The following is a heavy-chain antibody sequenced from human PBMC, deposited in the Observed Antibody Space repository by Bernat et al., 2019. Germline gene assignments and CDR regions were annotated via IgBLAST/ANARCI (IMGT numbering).Heavy chain of an antibody. CDR1: GFTFSSYS. CDR3: ARDSRQWLVQDY. D-gene: IGHD6-19*01. CDR2: ISSSSSYI. Sequence: EVQLVESGGGLVKPGGSLRLSCAASGFTFSSYSMNWVRQAPGKGLEWVSSISSSSSYIYYAGSVKCRFTISRDNAKNSLYLQMNSLRAEDTAVYYCARDSRQWLVQDYWGQGTLVTVSS. J-gene: IGHJ4*02. V-gene: IGHV3-21*01.